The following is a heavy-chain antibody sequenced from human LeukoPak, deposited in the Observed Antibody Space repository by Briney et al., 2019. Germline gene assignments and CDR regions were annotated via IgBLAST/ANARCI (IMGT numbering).Heavy chain of an antibody. CDR1: GFTFSSYS. CDR2: ISSSSSYI. V-gene: IGHV3-21*01. CDR3: AKRVVVTATKYFDY. Sequence: PGGSLRLSCAASGFTFSSYSMNWVRQAPGKGLEWVSSISSSSSYIYYADSVKGRFTISRDNAKNSLYLQMNSLGAEDTAVYYCAKRVVVTATKYFDYWGQGALVTVSS. D-gene: IGHD2-21*02. J-gene: IGHJ4*02.